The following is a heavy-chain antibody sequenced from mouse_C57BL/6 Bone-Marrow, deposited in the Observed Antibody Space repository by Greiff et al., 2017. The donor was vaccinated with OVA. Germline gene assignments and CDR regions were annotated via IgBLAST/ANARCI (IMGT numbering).Heavy chain of an antibody. V-gene: IGHV5-9-1*02. CDR2: ISSGGDYI. J-gene: IGHJ2*01. CDR3: TREGDYYGPYLDY. Sequence: EVKLVESGEGLVKPGGSLKLSCAASGFTFSSYAMSWVRQTPETRLEWVAYISSGGDYIYYADTVQGRFTISRDNARNTLYLQMSSLKSEDTAMYYCTREGDYYGPYLDYWGQGTTLTVSS. D-gene: IGHD1-1*01. CDR1: GFTFSSYA.